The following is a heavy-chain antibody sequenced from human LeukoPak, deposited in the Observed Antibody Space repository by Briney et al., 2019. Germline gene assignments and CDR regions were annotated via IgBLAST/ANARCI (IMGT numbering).Heavy chain of an antibody. Sequence: GGTLRLSCAASGFTFSSYGMSWVRQAPGKGLEWVSAISGSGGSTYYADSVKGRFTISRDNSKNTLYLQMNSLRAEDTAVYYCAKDMLVTTLDYWGQGTLVTVSS. CDR2: ISGSGGST. CDR3: AKDMLVTTLDY. CDR1: GFTFSSYG. D-gene: IGHD4-17*01. J-gene: IGHJ4*02. V-gene: IGHV3-23*01.